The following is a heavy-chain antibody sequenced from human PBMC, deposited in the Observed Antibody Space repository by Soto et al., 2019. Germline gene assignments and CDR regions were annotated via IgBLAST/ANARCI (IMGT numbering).Heavy chain of an antibody. J-gene: IGHJ6*02. D-gene: IGHD5-18*01. V-gene: IGHV3-43D*04. Sequence: GGSLRLSCAASGFTFDDYAMHWVRQAPGKGLEWVSLISLDGGSTYYADSVKGRFTISRDNSKNSLYLQMNSLRAEDTALYYFAKDIDSYGPRGMDVWGQGTTVTVSS. CDR2: ISLDGGST. CDR3: AKDIDSYGPRGMDV. CDR1: GFTFDDYA.